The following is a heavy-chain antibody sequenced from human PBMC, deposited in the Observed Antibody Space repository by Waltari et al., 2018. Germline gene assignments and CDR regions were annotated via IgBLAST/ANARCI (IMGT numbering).Heavy chain of an antibody. V-gene: IGHV3-7*03. CDR3: ARDTTGGLGHFDY. Sequence: DVQLVESGGGLVQPGGSLSLSGAASGFIFSNYWMSWVRQAPGKGLEWVANIKQDGSEKYYVDSVKGRFTISRDNAKNSLYLQMNSLRAEDTAVYFCARDTTGGLGHFDYWGQGTLVTVPS. J-gene: IGHJ4*02. CDR2: IKQDGSEK. D-gene: IGHD1-1*01. CDR1: GFIFSNYW.